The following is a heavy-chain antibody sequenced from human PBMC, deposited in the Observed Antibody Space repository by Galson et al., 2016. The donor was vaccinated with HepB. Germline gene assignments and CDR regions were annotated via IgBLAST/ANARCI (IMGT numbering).Heavy chain of an antibody. CDR2: IDIAGDT. CDR1: GFIFSNYD. D-gene: IGHD6-19*01. CDR3: VRGVAGCDY. J-gene: IGHJ4*02. Sequence: SLRLSCAASGFIFSNYDMHWVRQVAGKGLEWVSCIDIAGDTYYPDSVKGRFTISRENAKSIVYLQINSLRAEDTAVYYCVRGVAGCDYWGQGTLVTVSS. V-gene: IGHV3-13*01.